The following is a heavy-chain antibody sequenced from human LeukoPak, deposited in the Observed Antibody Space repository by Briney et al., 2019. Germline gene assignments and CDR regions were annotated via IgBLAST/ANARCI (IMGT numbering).Heavy chain of an antibody. J-gene: IGHJ4*02. D-gene: IGHD2-21*02. CDR2: IGGSGGST. CDR1: GFTFSSYA. CDR3: AKDASGDLSSFDY. Sequence: PGGSLRLSCVASGFTFSSYAMSWVRQAPGKGLEWVSGIGGSGGSTYHADSVRGRLTVSRDNSKNTLYLQMNSLRAEDTAVYYCAKDASGDLSSFDYWGQGTLVTVSS. V-gene: IGHV3-23*01.